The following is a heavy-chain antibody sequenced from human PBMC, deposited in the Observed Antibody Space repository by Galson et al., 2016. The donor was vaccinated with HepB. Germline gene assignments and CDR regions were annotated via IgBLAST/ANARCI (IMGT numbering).Heavy chain of an antibody. CDR1: GFTFGDHG. CDR2: ISYDGSIK. CDR3: ASITWFGEILRLGDY. D-gene: IGHD3-10*01. Sequence: SLRLSCAAAGFTFGDHGMHWVRQAPGKGLEWVALISYDGSIKYYADSVKGRFTVSRDNSKNTVYLQMNSLRPDDTAVYYCASITWFGEILRLGDYWGQGTLATVSS. V-gene: IGHV3-33*05. J-gene: IGHJ4*02.